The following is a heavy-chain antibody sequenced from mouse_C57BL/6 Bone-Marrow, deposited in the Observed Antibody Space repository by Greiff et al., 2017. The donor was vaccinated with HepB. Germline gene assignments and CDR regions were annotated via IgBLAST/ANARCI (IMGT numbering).Heavy chain of an antibody. V-gene: IGHV3-8*01. CDR2: ISYSGST. CDR3: ARWGPYGSSLYYFDY. CDR1: GYSITSDY. Sequence: EVQLVESGPGLAKPSQTLSLTCSVSGYSITSDYWNWIRKFPGNKLEYMGYISYSGSTYYNPSLKSRISITRDTSKNPYYLQLKSVTTEDTATYYCARWGPYGSSLYYFDYWGQGTTLTVSS. J-gene: IGHJ2*01. D-gene: IGHD1-1*01.